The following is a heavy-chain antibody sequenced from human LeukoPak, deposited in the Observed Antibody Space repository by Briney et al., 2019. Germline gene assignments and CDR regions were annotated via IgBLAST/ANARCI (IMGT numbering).Heavy chain of an antibody. CDR2: ISGPGPST. J-gene: IGHJ3*01. Sequence: GGSLRLSCAASGFSFRRYATNWVRQAPGRGLERVAVISGPGPSTVYADSVKGRFTISRDNSKNTLFLQLDSLRVEGTAIYFCVKEEMPHAFDLLGEGGMVTVSS. D-gene: IGHD5-24*01. V-gene: IGHV3-23*01. CDR3: VKEEMPHAFDL. CDR1: GFSFRRYA.